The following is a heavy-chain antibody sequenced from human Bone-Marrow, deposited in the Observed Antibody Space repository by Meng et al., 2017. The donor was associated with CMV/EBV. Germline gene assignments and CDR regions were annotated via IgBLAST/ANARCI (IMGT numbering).Heavy chain of an antibody. J-gene: IGHJ4*02. Sequence: SETLSLTCTVSGGSISSSSYYWGWIRQPPGKGLEWIGSIYYSGSTYYNPSLKSRVTISVDTSKNQFSLKLSSVTAADTAVYYCARVGYTSLLDYWGQGTLVTASS. CDR1: GGSISSSSYY. V-gene: IGHV4-39*07. CDR2: IYYSGST. CDR3: ARVGYTSLLDY. D-gene: IGHD2-2*01.